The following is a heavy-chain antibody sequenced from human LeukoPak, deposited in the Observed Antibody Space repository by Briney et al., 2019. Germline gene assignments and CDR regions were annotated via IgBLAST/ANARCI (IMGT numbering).Heavy chain of an antibody. CDR3: AHFNSGSGGWFDP. Sequence: GSSVKVSCKASGGTFSSYAISWVRQAPGQGLEWMGRIIPIFGIANYAQKFQGRVTITADKSTSTAYMELSGLRSEDTAVYYCAHFNSGSGGWFDPWGQGTLVTVSS. D-gene: IGHD1-26*01. CDR2: IIPIFGIA. V-gene: IGHV1-69*04. J-gene: IGHJ5*02. CDR1: GGTFSSYA.